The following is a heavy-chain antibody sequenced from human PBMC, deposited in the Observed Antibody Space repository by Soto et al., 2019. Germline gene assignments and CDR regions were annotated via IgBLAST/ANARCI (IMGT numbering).Heavy chain of an antibody. J-gene: IGHJ4*02. CDR3: ARGPSLDDFWSGYFLTKRPFDY. CDR2: MNPNSGNT. D-gene: IGHD3-3*01. CDR1: GYTFTSYD. V-gene: IGHV1-8*01. Sequence: ASVKVSCNASGYTFTSYDINWVRQATGQGLEWMGWMNPNSGNTGYAQKFQGRVTMTRNTSISTAYMELSSLRSEDTAVYYCARGPSLDDFWSGYFLTKRPFDYWGQGTLVTVSS.